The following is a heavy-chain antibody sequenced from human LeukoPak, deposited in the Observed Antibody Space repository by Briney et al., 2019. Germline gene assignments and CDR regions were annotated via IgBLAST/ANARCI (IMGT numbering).Heavy chain of an antibody. CDR3: ARNTTSSPWFDP. V-gene: IGHV4-61*01. D-gene: IGHD6-6*01. CDR1: GGSIKSPTSY. Sequence: SETLSLTCTVSGGSIKSPTSYWSWIRQPPGKGLEWIGNVYHIGTTSYNSSLKSRVSISVDTSKNQFSLEMASVTPEDTALYYCARNTTSSPWFDPWGQGTLVTVSS. J-gene: IGHJ5*02. CDR2: VYHIGTT.